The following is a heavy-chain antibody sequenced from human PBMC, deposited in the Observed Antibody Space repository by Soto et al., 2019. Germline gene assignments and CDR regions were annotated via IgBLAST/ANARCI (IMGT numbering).Heavy chain of an antibody. CDR2: ISAYNGNT. CDR1: GYTFTSYG. D-gene: IGHD1-7*01. CDR3: AVHELPFDY. J-gene: IGHJ4*02. Sequence: QVQLVQSGAEVKKPGASVKVSCKASGYTFTSYGISWVRQAPGQGLEWMGWISAYNGNTNYAQKLQGRVTMATGTSTSTAYKGLRSLRSYDSAVYYCAVHELPFDYWGQGTLVTVSS. V-gene: IGHV1-18*01.